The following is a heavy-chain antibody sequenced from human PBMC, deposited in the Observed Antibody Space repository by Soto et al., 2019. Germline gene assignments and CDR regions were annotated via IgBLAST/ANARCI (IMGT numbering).Heavy chain of an antibody. CDR2: IYYSGST. Sequence: SETLSLTCTVSGGSISSSSYYWGWIRQPPGKGLEWIGSIYYSGSTYYNPSLKSRVTISVDTSKNQFSLKLSSVTAADTAVYYCARLYVSGAVVTTGVYWGQGTLVTVSS. D-gene: IGHD4-4*01. CDR3: ARLYVSGAVVTTGVY. J-gene: IGHJ4*02. V-gene: IGHV4-39*01. CDR1: GGSISSSSYY.